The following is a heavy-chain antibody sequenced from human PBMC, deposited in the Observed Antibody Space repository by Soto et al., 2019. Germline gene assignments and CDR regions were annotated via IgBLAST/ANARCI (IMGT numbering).Heavy chain of an antibody. CDR1: GYSFAGYW. D-gene: IGHD5-18*01. V-gene: IGHV5-10-1*01. Sequence: GESLKISCKGSGYSFAGYWITWVRQKPGKGLEWMGRIDPSDSQTYYSPSFRGHVTISVSKSITTVFLQWSSLRASDTAMYYCARQIYDTDTGPNFQYYFDSWGQGTPVTVSS. J-gene: IGHJ4*02. CDR2: IDPSDSQT. CDR3: ARQIYDTDTGPNFQYYFDS.